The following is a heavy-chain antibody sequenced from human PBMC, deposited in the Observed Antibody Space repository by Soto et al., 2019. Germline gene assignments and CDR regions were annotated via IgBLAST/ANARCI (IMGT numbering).Heavy chain of an antibody. CDR3: ARLTYDSSGYYQPTCDY. V-gene: IGHV5-51*01. D-gene: IGHD3-22*01. CDR1: GYSFTSYW. J-gene: IGHJ4*02. Sequence: PGESLKISCKGSGYSFTSYWIGWVRQMPGKGLEWKGIIYPGGSDTRYSSSFQGQVTTSVDKSMSTAYLQWSGLKASDTAMYYCARLTYDSSGYYQPTCDYWGQGTQVTVSS. CDR2: IYPGGSDT.